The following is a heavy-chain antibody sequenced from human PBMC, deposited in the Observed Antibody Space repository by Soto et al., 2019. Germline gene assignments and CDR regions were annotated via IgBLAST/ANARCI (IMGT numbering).Heavy chain of an antibody. CDR3: ARILCSSTSCYTFDY. J-gene: IGHJ4*02. D-gene: IGHD2-2*02. CDR1: GFTFSDYW. Sequence: GGSLRLSCAASGFTFSDYWMTWVRHAPGKGLEWVANMRQDGSEKYYVDSVKGRFTISRDNAKNSLYLQMNSLRAEDTAVYYCARILCSSTSCYTFDYWGQGTLVTVSS. V-gene: IGHV3-7*03. CDR2: MRQDGSEK.